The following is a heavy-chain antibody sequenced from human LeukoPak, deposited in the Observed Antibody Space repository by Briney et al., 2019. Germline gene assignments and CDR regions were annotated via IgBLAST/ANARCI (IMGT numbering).Heavy chain of an antibody. V-gene: IGHV1-18*01. J-gene: IGHJ4*02. CDR1: GYTFTSYG. D-gene: IGHD6-6*01. CDR2: ISAYNGNT. CDR3: ARTPRGQLVRVSPLFDY. Sequence: ASVKVSCKASGYTFTSYGISWVRQAPGQGLEWMGWISAYNGNTNYAQKLQGRVTMTTDTSTSTAYMELRSLKSDDTAVYYCARTPRGQLVRVSPLFDYWGQGTLVTVSS.